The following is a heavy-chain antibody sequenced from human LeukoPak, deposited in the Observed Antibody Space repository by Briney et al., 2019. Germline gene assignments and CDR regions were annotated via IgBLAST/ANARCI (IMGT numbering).Heavy chain of an antibody. D-gene: IGHD3-22*01. V-gene: IGHV3-48*01. J-gene: IGHJ4*02. Sequence: PGGSPRLSCAASGFSFGDYSMTWVRQAPGKGLEWVSYIRSDSSAIYYADSVKGRFTISRDNAKKSLYLQMNSLRAEDTAVYYCASREGHYYDRSGIALGIWGQGTLVTVSS. CDR1: GFSFGDYS. CDR2: IRSDSSAI. CDR3: ASREGHYYDRSGIALGI.